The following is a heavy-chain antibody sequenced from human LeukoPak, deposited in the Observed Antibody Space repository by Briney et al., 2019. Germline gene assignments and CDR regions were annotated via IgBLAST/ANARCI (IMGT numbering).Heavy chain of an antibody. Sequence: ASVKVSCKASGYTFTGYYMHWVRQAPGQGLEWMGWINPNSGGTNYAQKFQGRVTMTRDTSISTAYMELSRLRSDDTAVYYCASLGYSSSYGPPPYYFDYWGQGTLVTVSS. V-gene: IGHV1-2*02. J-gene: IGHJ4*02. D-gene: IGHD6-6*01. CDR2: INPNSGGT. CDR1: GYTFTGYY. CDR3: ASLGYSSSYGPPPYYFDY.